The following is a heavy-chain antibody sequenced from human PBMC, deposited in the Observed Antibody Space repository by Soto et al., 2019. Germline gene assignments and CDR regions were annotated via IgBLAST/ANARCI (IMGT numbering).Heavy chain of an antibody. V-gene: IGHV5-51*01. CDR1: GYSFNTYW. D-gene: IGHD2-21*01. J-gene: IGHJ6*02. CDR3: SRHANSGRSNNDYYAVVV. CDR2: IYPGDSYS. Sequence: VESVKISCKASGYSFNTYWIGWVRQMPGKGLDWMGVIYPGDSYSRYNPSFQGHVTISVDKSISTAYLQWSSLRAPDSAIYYCSRHANSGRSNNDYYAVVVWGLGATV.